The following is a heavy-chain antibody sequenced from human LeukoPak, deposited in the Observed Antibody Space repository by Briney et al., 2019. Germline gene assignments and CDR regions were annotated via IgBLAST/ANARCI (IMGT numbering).Heavy chain of an antibody. V-gene: IGHV3-53*01. J-gene: IGHJ3*02. CDR3: ARDGDGAFDI. CDR1: GFTVSSNY. CDR2: IYSGGST. D-gene: IGHD7-27*01. Sequence: QSGGSLRLSCAASGFTVSSNYMSWVRQAPGKGLEWVSVIYSGGSTYYADSVKGRFTISRDNSTNTLYIQMNSLRAEDTAVYYCARDGDGAFDIWGQGTMVTVSS.